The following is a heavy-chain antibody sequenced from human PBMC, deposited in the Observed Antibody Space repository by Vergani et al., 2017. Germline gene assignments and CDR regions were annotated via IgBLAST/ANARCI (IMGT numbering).Heavy chain of an antibody. D-gene: IGHD3-22*01. Sequence: QVKLVQSGAEVKKPGSSVKVSCKASGGTFSSYAISWVRQAPGQGLEWMGRNIPIFGTANYAQKFQGRVTITADESTSTAYMELGSLSSEDTAVYYCAGSLYDSRVEWYYWGQGPLVTVSS. CDR3: AGSLYDSRVEWYY. CDR1: GGTFSSYA. CDR2: NIPIFGTA. J-gene: IGHJ4*02. V-gene: IGHV1-69*18.